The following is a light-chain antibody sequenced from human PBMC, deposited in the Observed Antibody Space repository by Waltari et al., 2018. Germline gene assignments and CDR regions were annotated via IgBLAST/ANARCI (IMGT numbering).Light chain of an antibody. CDR3: SSYTSSSTYV. J-gene: IGLJ1*01. Sequence: QSALTQPASVSGSPGQSITISCTGPSSDVGGYNYVSWYHQHPGKAPKLMIYDVSNRPSGVSNRFSGSKSGNTASLTISGLQAEDEADYYCSSYTSSSTYVFGTGTKVTVL. CDR1: SSDVGGYNY. V-gene: IGLV2-14*03. CDR2: DVS.